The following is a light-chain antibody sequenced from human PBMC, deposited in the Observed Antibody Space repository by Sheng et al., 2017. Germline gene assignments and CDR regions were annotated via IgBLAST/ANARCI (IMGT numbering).Light chain of an antibody. Sequence: EIVLTQSPGTLSLSPGERATLSCRASQSVSSSYLAWYQHKPGQAPRLLIYGASNRATGIPARFSGSGSGTDFTLTISSLEPEDFAVYYCQQYGSSPSYTFGQGTKLEI. CDR2: GAS. CDR1: QSVSSSY. V-gene: IGKV3-20*01. J-gene: IGKJ2*01. CDR3: QQYGSSPSYT.